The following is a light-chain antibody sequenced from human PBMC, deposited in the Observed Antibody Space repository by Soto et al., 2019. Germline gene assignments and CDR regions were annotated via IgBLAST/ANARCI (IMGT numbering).Light chain of an antibody. CDR3: QQLYTYPLT. V-gene: IGKV1-9*01. CDR2: TAS. J-gene: IGKJ4*01. Sequence: DIPLTQSPSFLSASVGDRVTVTCRASQGVNSYLAWYQQKPGKAPQLLIYTASTLQSGVPSRFSGSGSGTEFTLTITSLQPEDLAAYYCQQLYTYPLTFGGGTKVEIK. CDR1: QGVNSY.